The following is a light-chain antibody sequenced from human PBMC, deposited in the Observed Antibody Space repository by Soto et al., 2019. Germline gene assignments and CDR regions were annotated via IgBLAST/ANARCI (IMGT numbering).Light chain of an antibody. V-gene: IGKV3-20*01. CDR3: QQYGSAPPT. J-gene: IGKJ2*01. CDR2: DSS. Sequence: EIVLTQSPGTLSLSLGERATLSCRASQSVTSSYLAWYQQKPGQAPRLLIYDSSSRSTGIPDRFSGSGSGTDFTLTVSRLEPEDFAVISCQQYGSAPPTFGQGTKVEIK. CDR1: QSVTSSY.